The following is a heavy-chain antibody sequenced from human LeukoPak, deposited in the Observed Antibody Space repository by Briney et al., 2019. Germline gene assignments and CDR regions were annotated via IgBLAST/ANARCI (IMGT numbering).Heavy chain of an antibody. Sequence: GASVKVSCKASGYTFTSYGISWVRQAPGQGLEWMGWISAYNGNTNYAQKLQGRVTMTTDTSTSTAYMELRSLRSDDTAVYYCARVEEYYDFWSGYGDYWGQGTLVTVSS. CDR3: ARVEEYYDFWSGYGDY. CDR1: GYTFTSYG. J-gene: IGHJ4*02. D-gene: IGHD3-3*01. CDR2: ISAYNGNT. V-gene: IGHV1-18*01.